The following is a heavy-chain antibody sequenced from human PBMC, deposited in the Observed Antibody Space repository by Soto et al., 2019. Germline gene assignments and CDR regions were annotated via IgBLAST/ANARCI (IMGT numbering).Heavy chain of an antibody. CDR3: ARSRTVLEWLNYYGMDV. CDR1: GGTFSSYA. V-gene: IGHV1-69*12. CDR2: IIPIFGTA. J-gene: IGHJ6*02. Sequence: QVQLVQSGAEVKKPGSSVKVSCKASGGTFSSYAISWVRQAPGQGLEWMGGIIPIFGTANYAQKFQGRVTITADESTSTAYRELSRLRSEDTAVYYCARSRTVLEWLNYYGMDVWGQGTTVTVSS. D-gene: IGHD3-3*01.